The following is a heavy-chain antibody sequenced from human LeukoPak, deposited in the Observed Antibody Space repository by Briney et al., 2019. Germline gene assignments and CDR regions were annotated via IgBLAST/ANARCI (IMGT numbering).Heavy chain of an antibody. D-gene: IGHD3-16*02. V-gene: IGHV4-59*08. CDR1: VGSIGSYY. J-gene: IGHJ5*02. CDR2: IYYSGST. Sequence: SETLSLTCTVSVGSIGSYYWSWIRQPPGKGLEWIGYIYYSGSTNYNPSLKSRVTISVDTSKNQFSLKLSSVTAADTAVYYCARHGIRDYVWGSYRYSWFDPWGQGTLVTVSS. CDR3: ARHGIRDYVWGSYRYSWFDP.